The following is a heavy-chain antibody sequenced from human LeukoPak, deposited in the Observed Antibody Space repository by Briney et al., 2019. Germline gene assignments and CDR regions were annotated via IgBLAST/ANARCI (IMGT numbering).Heavy chain of an antibody. CDR2: ISSSSSYI. Sequence: GGSLRLSCAASGFTFSSYSMNWVRQAPGKGLEWVSSISSSSSYIYYADSVKGRFTISRDNAKNSLYLQMNSLRAEDTAVYYCARDTVGATSTTFDYWGQGTLVTVSS. V-gene: IGHV3-21*01. CDR1: GFTFSSYS. J-gene: IGHJ4*02. D-gene: IGHD1-26*01. CDR3: ARDTVGATSTTFDY.